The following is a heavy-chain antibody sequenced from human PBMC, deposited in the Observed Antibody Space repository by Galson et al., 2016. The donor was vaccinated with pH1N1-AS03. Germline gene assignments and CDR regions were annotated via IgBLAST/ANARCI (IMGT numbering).Heavy chain of an antibody. CDR1: GVTFRNFV. CDR3: ARGRGYNYVSGGAAFDI. J-gene: IGHJ3*02. CDR2: IIAIFGTP. Sequence: SVKVSCKASGVTFRNFVISWVRQAPGQGLEWVGGIIAIFGTPEHAQKFQGRVTITADESTSTAYMELSSLTSEDTAVYYCARGRGYNYVSGGAAFDIWGQGTTVTVSS. V-gene: IGHV1-69*13. D-gene: IGHD5-18*01.